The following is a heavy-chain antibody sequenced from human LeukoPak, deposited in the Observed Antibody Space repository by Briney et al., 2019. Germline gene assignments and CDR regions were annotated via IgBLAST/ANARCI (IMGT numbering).Heavy chain of an antibody. CDR3: ARDSVPLLLWFGELYYYFDY. Sequence: GGSLRLSCTGSGFTFSSYWMNWVRQAPGKGLEWVSYISSSSSTIYYADSVKGRFTISRDNAKNSLYLQMNSLRAEDTAVYYCARDSVPLLLWFGELYYYFDYWGQGTLVTVSS. V-gene: IGHV3-48*01. D-gene: IGHD3-10*01. CDR2: ISSSSSTI. CDR1: GFTFSSYW. J-gene: IGHJ4*02.